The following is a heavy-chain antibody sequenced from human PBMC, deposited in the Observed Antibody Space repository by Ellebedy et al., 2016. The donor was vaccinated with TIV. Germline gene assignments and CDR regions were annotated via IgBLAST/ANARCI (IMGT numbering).Heavy chain of an antibody. CDR2: INSDGGST. D-gene: IGHD2-15*01. J-gene: IGHJ1*01. V-gene: IGHV3-74*01. CDR3: ARQADCSGGSCPIEH. Sequence: GESLKISXAASGFTLRTYWMHWVRQVPGKGLVWASRINSDGGSTSYADSVKGRFTISRDNAKNTLYLQMNSLRAEDTAVYHCARQADCSGGSCPIEHWGQGTLVTVSS. CDR1: GFTLRTYW.